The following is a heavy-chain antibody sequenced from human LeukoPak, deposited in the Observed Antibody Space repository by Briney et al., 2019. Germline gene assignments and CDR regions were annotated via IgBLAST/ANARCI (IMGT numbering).Heavy chain of an antibody. CDR1: GYSISSGYY. CDR3: ARHPSYYYDSSTWILDYFDY. Sequence: SETLSLTCTVSGYSISSGYYWGWIRQPPGKGLEWIGSIYHSGSTYYNPSLKSRVTISVDTSKNQFSLKLSSVTAADTAVYYCARHPSYYYDSSTWILDYFDYWGQGTLVTVSS. V-gene: IGHV4-38-2*02. J-gene: IGHJ4*02. CDR2: IYHSGST. D-gene: IGHD3-22*01.